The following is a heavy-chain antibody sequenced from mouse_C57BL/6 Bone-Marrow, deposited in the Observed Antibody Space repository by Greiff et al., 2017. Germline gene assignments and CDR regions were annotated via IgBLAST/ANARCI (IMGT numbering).Heavy chain of an antibody. CDR3: ASDYGRAMDY. Sequence: EVKVVESGGGLVKPGGSLKLSCAASGFTFSDYGMHWVRQAPEKGLEWVAYISSGSSTIYYADTVKGRFTISRDNAKNTLYLQMTSLRSEDTAMYYCASDYGRAMDYWGQGTSVTVSS. CDR1: GFTFSDYG. J-gene: IGHJ4*01. CDR2: ISSGSSTI. V-gene: IGHV5-17*01. D-gene: IGHD1-1*01.